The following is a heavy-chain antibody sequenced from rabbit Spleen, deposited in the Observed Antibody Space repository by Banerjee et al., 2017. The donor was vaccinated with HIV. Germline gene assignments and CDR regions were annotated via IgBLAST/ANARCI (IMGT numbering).Heavy chain of an antibody. Sequence: QEQLEESGGDLVKPGASLTLTCTGSGFSFSSYWGCWVRQAPGKGPEWIACIYAGSSGSTYAASWAKGRFTISKTSSTTVTLQMTSLTAADTATYFCARPTGSDGYWYFNLWGQGTLVTVS. CDR1: GFSFSSYW. J-gene: IGHJ4*01. CDR3: ARPTGSDGYWYFNL. D-gene: IGHD1-1*01. CDR2: IYAGSSGST. V-gene: IGHV1S45*01.